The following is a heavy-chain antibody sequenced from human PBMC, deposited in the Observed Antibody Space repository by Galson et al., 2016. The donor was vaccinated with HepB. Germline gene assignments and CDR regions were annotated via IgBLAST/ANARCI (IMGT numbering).Heavy chain of an antibody. V-gene: IGHV1-3*04. Sequence: SVKVSCKASGYTFTAYAIHWVRQAPGQRLEWMAWINTAKGDTRYSQKLQGRVTLTRDTSATTASMELSSLRSEDTAVYYCARRLVGSYGNAFDIWGQGTLVTASS. CDR1: GYTFTAYA. J-gene: IGHJ3*02. D-gene: IGHD2-8*02. CDR2: INTAKGDT. CDR3: ARRLVGSYGNAFDI.